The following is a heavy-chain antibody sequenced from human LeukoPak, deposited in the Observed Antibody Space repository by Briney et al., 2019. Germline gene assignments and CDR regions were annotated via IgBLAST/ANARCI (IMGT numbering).Heavy chain of an antibody. J-gene: IGHJ4*02. CDR3: AKQYSSGWYLFDY. CDR1: GFTFSSYW. V-gene: IGHV3-7*01. CDR2: IKQDGSEK. D-gene: IGHD6-19*01. Sequence: PGGSLRLSCAASGFTFSSYWMSWVRQAPGKGLEWVANIKQDGSEKYYVDSVKGRFTISRDNSKNTLYLQMNSLRAEDTAVYYCAKQYSSGWYLFDYWGQGTLVTVSS.